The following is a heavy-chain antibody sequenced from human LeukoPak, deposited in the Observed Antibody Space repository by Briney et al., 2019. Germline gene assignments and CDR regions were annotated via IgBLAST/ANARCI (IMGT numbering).Heavy chain of an antibody. V-gene: IGHV3-53*01. CDR3: ARGVEPLAANTLAY. CDR2: LYSDGNT. Sequence: GGSLRLSCAASGFTVITNDMTWVRQAPGKGLEWVSVLYSDGNTKYADSVQGRFTISRDNSKNTLYLELNSLSPADTAVYYCARGVEPLAANTLAYWGQGTLVTVSS. D-gene: IGHD1-14*01. J-gene: IGHJ4*02. CDR1: GFTVITND.